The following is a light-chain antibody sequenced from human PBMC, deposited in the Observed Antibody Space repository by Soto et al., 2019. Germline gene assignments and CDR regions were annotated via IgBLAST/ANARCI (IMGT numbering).Light chain of an antibody. CDR1: QTIRSN. J-gene: IGKJ4*01. V-gene: IGKV3-15*01. Sequence: EVIMTQSPATLSVSPGERATLSCRASQTIRSNLAWYQQKPGQAPRLLIYGASNRATGIPARFSGSGSGTEFTLTITRLQSEDFALYFCQKYNDWPPLTFGGGTKVDIK. CDR3: QKYNDWPPLT. CDR2: GAS.